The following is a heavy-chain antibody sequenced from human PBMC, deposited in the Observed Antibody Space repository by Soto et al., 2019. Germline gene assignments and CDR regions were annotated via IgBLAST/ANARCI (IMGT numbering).Heavy chain of an antibody. CDR1: GYTFTSYA. Sequence: SVKVSCKASGYTFTSYAMPWVRQAPGQGLEWLGGIIPIFGTANYAQKFPGRVTITADESTSTAYMELSSLRSEDTAVYYCAGIYDSSGYLFDYWGQGTLVTVSS. J-gene: IGHJ4*02. D-gene: IGHD3-22*01. V-gene: IGHV1-69*13. CDR2: IIPIFGTA. CDR3: AGIYDSSGYLFDY.